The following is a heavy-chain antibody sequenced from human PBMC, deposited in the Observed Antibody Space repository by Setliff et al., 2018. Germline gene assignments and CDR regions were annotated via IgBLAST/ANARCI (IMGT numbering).Heavy chain of an antibody. D-gene: IGHD3-10*01. CDR1: GFTFNNYW. V-gene: IGHV3-7*01. CDR3: ARDSSHFIRVLDS. CDR2: IKQDGGER. J-gene: IGHJ4*02. Sequence: PGGSLRLSCAASGFTFNNYWMNWVRQAPGKGLEWVANIKQDGGERFYMDSMKGRFTISRDNAKNSLFLQMDNLRAEDTAQYFCARDSSHFIRVLDSWGQGTLVTVSS.